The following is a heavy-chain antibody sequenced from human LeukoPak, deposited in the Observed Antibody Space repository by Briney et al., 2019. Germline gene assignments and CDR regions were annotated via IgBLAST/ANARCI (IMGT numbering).Heavy chain of an antibody. J-gene: IGHJ4*02. CDR1: GFTFDDYT. Sequence: GGSLRLSCSGSGFTFDDYTMHWVRQAPGKGLEWVSLISWDGGSTYYADSVKGRFTISRDNSKNSLYLQMNSLRTEDTALYYCAKAHRGGYYTYYFDYWGQGTLVTVSS. CDR2: ISWDGGST. D-gene: IGHD3-22*01. CDR3: AKAHRGGYYTYYFDY. V-gene: IGHV3-43*01.